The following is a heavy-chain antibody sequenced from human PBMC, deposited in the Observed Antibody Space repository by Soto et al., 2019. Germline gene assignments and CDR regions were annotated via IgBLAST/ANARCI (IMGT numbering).Heavy chain of an antibody. Sequence: PGGSLRLSCASSGFTFXNYGMNLVRQAPGKGLEWVSAIGGSGGTTYYADSVKGRFTISRDNSKNTLYLQMNSLRAEDTAVYYCARHVGTLLRGYCASTSCRFDPWGQGTLVTVSS. CDR3: ARHVGTLLRGYCASTSCRFDP. J-gene: IGHJ5*02. CDR2: IGGSGGTT. CDR1: GFTFXNYG. V-gene: IGHV3-23*01. D-gene: IGHD2-2*01.